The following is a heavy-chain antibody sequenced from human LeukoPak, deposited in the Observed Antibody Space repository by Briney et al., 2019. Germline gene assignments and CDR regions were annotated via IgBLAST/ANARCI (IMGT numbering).Heavy chain of an antibody. D-gene: IGHD1-7*01. CDR1: GFTFSSYG. V-gene: IGHV3-33*06. J-gene: IGHJ4*02. Sequence: GGSLRLSCAASGFTFSSYGMHWVRQAPGKGLEWVAVIWYDGSNKYYADSVKGRFTISRDNSKNTLYLQMNSLRAEDTAVYYCAKGWGWNYVKYYFDYWGQGTLVTVSS. CDR3: AKGWGWNYVKYYFDY. CDR2: IWYDGSNK.